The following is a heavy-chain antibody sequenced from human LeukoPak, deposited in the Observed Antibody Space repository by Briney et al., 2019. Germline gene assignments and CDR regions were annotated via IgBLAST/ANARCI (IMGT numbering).Heavy chain of an antibody. V-gene: IGHV4-39*01. CDR3: ARRELLSTPDAFDI. D-gene: IGHD3-10*01. CDR2: IYYSGST. Sequence: PSETLSLTCTLSGGSISSSSYYWGWIRQPPGKGLEWIGSIYYSGSTYYNPSLKSRVTISVDTSKNQFSLKVSSVTAADTAVYYCARRELLSTPDAFDIWGQGTMVTVSS. CDR1: GGSISSSSYY. J-gene: IGHJ3*02.